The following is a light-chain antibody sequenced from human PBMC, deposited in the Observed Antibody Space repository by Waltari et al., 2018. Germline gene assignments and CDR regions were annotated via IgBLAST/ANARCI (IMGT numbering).Light chain of an antibody. CDR2: GAS. CDR3: QQYDASSVT. Sequence: LLTQSPGTLYLSPGERVTLSCRASQTITGSWLTWFQQKPGQPPRLLIYGASTRVTGIPDRFSGSGSGTDFTLTISILEPEDFAVYYCQQYDASSVTFGGGTKVEIK. CDR1: QTITGSW. V-gene: IGKV3-20*01. J-gene: IGKJ4*01.